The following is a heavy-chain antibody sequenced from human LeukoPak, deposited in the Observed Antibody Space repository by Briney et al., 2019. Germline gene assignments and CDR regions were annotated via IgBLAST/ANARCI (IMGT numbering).Heavy chain of an antibody. CDR2: IYYSGST. D-gene: IGHD1-26*01. Sequence: SETLSLTCTVSGGSISSYYWSWIRQPPGKGLEWIGYIYYSGSTNYNPSLKSRVTISVDTSKNQFSLKLSSVTAADTAVYYCARSGRGSYVYYYYMDVWGKGTTVTVSS. CDR1: GGSISSYY. CDR3: ARSGRGSYVYYYYMDV. J-gene: IGHJ6*03. V-gene: IGHV4-59*01.